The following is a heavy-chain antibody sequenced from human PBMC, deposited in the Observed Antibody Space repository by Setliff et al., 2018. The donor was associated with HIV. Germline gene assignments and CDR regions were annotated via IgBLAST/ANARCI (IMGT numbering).Heavy chain of an antibody. D-gene: IGHD3-10*01. J-gene: IGHJ4*02. Sequence: RASVKVSCKASGYLFTGYYMHWVRQAPGRGLEWMGWINVNSGGTKYAQEFQGRVTMTRDTSISTAYMEVSSLRSDDTAVYYCAREGSPIYYFDYWSQGTLVTVSS. CDR3: AREGSPIYYFDY. V-gene: IGHV1-2*02. CDR1: GYLFTGYY. CDR2: INVNSGGT.